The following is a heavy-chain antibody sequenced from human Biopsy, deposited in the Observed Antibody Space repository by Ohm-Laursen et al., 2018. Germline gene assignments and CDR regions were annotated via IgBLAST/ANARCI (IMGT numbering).Heavy chain of an antibody. Sequence: ASVKVSCKASGGTFNNYAISWVRQAPGPGLEWMGGISPVFGAVKYAEKFRGRLTITASESTGTAYMELTSLTSDNTAIYYCARVPAYPSIDGYYGLDLWGQGTTVIVSS. CDR3: ARVPAYPSIDGYYGLDL. D-gene: IGHD2-15*01. J-gene: IGHJ6*02. CDR1: GGTFNNYA. V-gene: IGHV1-69*13. CDR2: ISPVFGAV.